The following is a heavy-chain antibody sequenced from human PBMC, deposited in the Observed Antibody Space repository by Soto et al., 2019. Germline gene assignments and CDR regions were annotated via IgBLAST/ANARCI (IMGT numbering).Heavy chain of an antibody. CDR3: ARPLRDINCDHGLAV. D-gene: IGHD5-12*01. CDR1: GGTFSKYA. CDR2: IIPMFGTP. V-gene: IGHV1-69*01. Sequence: QVQLVQSGAELKKPGSSVKVSCKASGGTFSKYAISWVRQAPGQGLEWLGGIIPMFGTPNYAQKVQGRVTISADEPTTTAYLELSSLRSADTAVYFCARPLRDINCDHGLAVWGQGTKVTVSS. J-gene: IGHJ6*02.